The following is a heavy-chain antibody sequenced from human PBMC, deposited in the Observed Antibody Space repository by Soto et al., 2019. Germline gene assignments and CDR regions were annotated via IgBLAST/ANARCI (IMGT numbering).Heavy chain of an antibody. CDR2: ISGSGGST. V-gene: IGHV3-23*01. D-gene: IGHD6-13*01. CDR1: GFTFSSYA. CDR3: AKDSAAGTAYYYYGMDV. Sequence: GGSLRLSCAASGFTFSSYAMSWVRQAPGKGLEWVSAISGSGGSTYYADSVKGRFTISSDNSKNTLYLQMNSLRAEDTAVYYCAKDSAAGTAYYYYGMDVWGQGTTVTVSS. J-gene: IGHJ6*02.